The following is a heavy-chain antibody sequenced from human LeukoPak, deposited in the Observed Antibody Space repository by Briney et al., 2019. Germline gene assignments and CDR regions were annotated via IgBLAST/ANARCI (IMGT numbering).Heavy chain of an antibody. CDR3: AKDKAPLYSGYDWDLDF. CDR2: ISWNSASI. CDR1: GFTFHHYA. D-gene: IGHD5-12*01. V-gene: IGHV3-9*01. Sequence: GGSLRLSCAASGFTFHHYAIHWVRQVPGKGLEWVSGISWNSASIGYVDSVKGRFTISRDNAKNSVYLQMNSLRAEDTAFYYCAKDKAPLYSGYDWDLDFWGQGTLVTVSS. J-gene: IGHJ4*02.